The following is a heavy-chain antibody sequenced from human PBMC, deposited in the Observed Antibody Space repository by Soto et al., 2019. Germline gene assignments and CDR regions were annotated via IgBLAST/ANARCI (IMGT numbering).Heavy chain of an antibody. CDR2: IYHSGST. CDR1: GGSISSGGYS. V-gene: IGHV4-30-2*01. CDR3: ARDVAVAGTHWFDP. J-gene: IGHJ5*02. D-gene: IGHD6-19*01. Sequence: QLQLQESGSGLVKPSQTLSLTCAVSGGSISSGGYSWSWIRQPPWKGLEWIGYIYHSGSTYYHPSLNSRVTISVDRSKNQFSLKLSSVTAADTAVYYCARDVAVAGTHWFDPWGQGTLVTVSS.